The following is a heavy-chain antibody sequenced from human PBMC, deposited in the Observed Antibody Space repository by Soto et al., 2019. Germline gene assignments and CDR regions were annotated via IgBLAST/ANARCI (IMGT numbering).Heavy chain of an antibody. CDR2: IIASGEST. CDR1: GFTFSNSP. V-gene: IGHV3-23*01. CDR3: AKASAAGTPVDY. Sequence: EVQLLESGGGLVQPGGSLTLSCAASGFTFSNSPMSWVRQAPAKGLEWVSGIIASGESTYYADSVKGRFTISRDNSKNTLYLQMHSLRAEDTAIYYCAKASAAGTPVDYWGQGSLVTVSS. J-gene: IGHJ4*02. D-gene: IGHD6-13*01.